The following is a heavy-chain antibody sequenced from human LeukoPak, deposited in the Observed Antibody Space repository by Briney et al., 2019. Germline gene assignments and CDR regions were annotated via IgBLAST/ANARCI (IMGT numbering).Heavy chain of an antibody. CDR1: GGTFSSYA. J-gene: IGHJ6*02. CDR2: IIPIFGTA. Sequence: SVKVSCKASGGTFSSYAISWVRQAPGQGLEWMGGIIPIFGTANYAQKFQGRVTMTTNTSTSTAYMELRSLRSDDTAVYYCARGPLVSIQLWLTYYYYGMDVWGQGTTVTVSS. V-gene: IGHV1-69*05. D-gene: IGHD5-18*01. CDR3: ARGPLVSIQLWLTYYYYGMDV.